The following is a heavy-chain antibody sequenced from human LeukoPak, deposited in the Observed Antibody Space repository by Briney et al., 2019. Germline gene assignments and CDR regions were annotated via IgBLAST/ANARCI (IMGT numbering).Heavy chain of an antibody. D-gene: IGHD3-10*01. J-gene: IGHJ4*02. Sequence: SETLSLTCAVYGGSFSGYYWSWIRQPPGKGLEWIVDINHSGSTNFNPSLKSRVIISVDTSKNQFSLKVNSVTAADTAIYYCAITGPHYYGSGSPFDYWGQGTLVTVSS. CDR3: AITGPHYYGSGSPFDY. V-gene: IGHV4-34*01. CDR2: INHSGST. CDR1: GGSFSGYY.